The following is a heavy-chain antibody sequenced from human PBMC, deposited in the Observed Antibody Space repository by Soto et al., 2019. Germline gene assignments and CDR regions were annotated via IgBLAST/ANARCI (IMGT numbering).Heavy chain of an antibody. CDR1: GFSLTTSGVG. J-gene: IGHJ4*02. D-gene: IGHD3-3*01. V-gene: IGHV2-5*02. CDR3: AHRVLRTVFGLVTTTAIYFDF. Sequence: QITLNESGPTQVNPRQTLTLTCTFSGFSLTTSGVGVGWIRQSPGKDTQWLALIYWDDDTRYSPSLKSRLTITKDTSKNQVVLTMADLDPADTATYYCAHRVLRTVFGLVTTTAIYFDFWGQGTPGAVSS. CDR2: IYWDDDT.